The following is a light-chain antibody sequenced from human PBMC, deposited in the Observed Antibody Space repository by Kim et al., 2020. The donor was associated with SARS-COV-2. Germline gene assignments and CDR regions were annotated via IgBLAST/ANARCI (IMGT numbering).Light chain of an antibody. CDR1: QGISTY. CDR3: LQHHTYPYT. CDR2: SAS. J-gene: IGKJ2*01. V-gene: IGKV1-17*03. Sequence: ASGRDTVTLTCRASQGISTYLALYQQKPGKVPKRLIYSASSLQSGVPSRFSGSGSGTEFTLTISSLQPEDFVTYYCLQHHTYPYTFGQGTKLEI.